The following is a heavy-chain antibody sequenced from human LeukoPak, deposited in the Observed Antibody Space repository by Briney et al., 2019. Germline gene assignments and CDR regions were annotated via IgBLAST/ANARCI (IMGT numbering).Heavy chain of an antibody. V-gene: IGHV3-11*01. CDR2: ISTSGSPM. CDR3: AREGTNHIDY. D-gene: IGHD2-8*01. J-gene: IGHJ4*02. Sequence: GGSLRLSCAASGFTFSGYYMSWIRQAPGKGLEWLSYISTSGSPMYYADSVKGRFTISRDNAKNSLYLQVNSLRAEDTVVYYCAREGTNHIDYWGKGTLVTVSS. CDR1: GFTFSGYY.